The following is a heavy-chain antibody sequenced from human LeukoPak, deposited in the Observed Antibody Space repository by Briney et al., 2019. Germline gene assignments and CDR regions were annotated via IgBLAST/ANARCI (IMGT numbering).Heavy chain of an antibody. V-gene: IGHV3-48*01. CDR2: ISSSSSTI. Sequence: GGSLRLSCAASGFTFSSYSMNWVRQAPGKGLEWVSYISSSSSTIYYADSVKGRFTISRDNAKNSLYLQMNSLRAEDTAVYYCARGPTIAPYYFDYWGQGTLVTLSS. CDR3: ARGPTIAPYYFDY. D-gene: IGHD6-13*01. J-gene: IGHJ4*02. CDR1: GFTFSSYS.